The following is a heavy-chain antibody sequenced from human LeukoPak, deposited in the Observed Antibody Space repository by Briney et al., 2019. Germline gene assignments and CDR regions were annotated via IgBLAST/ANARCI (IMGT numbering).Heavy chain of an antibody. CDR1: GYTFTGYY. J-gene: IGHJ6*02. CDR3: SRGYDILGDYGMDV. D-gene: IGHD3-9*01. V-gene: IGHV1-2*02. Sequence: ASVKVSCKASGYTFTGYYMHWVRQAPGQGLEWMGWINPNSGGTNYAQKFQGRVTMTRDTSISTAYMELSRLRSDDTAVYYCSRGYDILGDYGMDVWGQGTAVIVSS. CDR2: INPNSGGT.